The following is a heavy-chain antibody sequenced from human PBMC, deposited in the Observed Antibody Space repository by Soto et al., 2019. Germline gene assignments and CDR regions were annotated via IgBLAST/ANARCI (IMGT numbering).Heavy chain of an antibody. CDR3: ARGDSSSWSSYYYYGMDG. CDR1: GYTFTSYD. Sequence: GASVKASCKAPGYTFTSYDMLWVRPAPGQVLEWMGIINPSGGSTSYAQKFQGRVTMTRDTSTSTVYMELSSLRSEDTAVYYCARGDSSSWSSYYYYGMDGCGQGTTVTVS. V-gene: IGHV1-46*01. D-gene: IGHD6-13*01. J-gene: IGHJ6*02. CDR2: INPSGGST.